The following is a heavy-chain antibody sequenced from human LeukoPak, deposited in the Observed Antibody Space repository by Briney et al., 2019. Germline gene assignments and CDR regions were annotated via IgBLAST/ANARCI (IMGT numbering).Heavy chain of an antibody. CDR1: GGSISGYY. CDR3: ARRYYYDSSGYYYWFDP. CDR2: IYTSGST. V-gene: IGHV4-4*09. D-gene: IGHD3-22*01. Sequence: SETLSLTCTVSGGSISGYYWSWIRQPPGKGLEWIGYIYTSGSTNYNPSLKSRVTISVDTSKNQFSLKLSSVTAADTAVYYCARRYYYDSSGYYYWFDPWGQGTLVTVSS. J-gene: IGHJ5*02.